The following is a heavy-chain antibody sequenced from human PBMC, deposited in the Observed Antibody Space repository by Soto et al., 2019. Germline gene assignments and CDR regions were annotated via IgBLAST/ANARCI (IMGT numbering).Heavy chain of an antibody. J-gene: IGHJ4*02. V-gene: IGHV3-23*01. Sequence: GGSLRLSCAASGFTLSTFAMSWVRQAPGKGLEWVSSISVSGSDDSTYFADSVRGRFTISRDNSKNTLFLQMDSLRVDDTGVYYCALTRRSSLLEVAGPGFEYWGQGTLVTVSS. D-gene: IGHD6-19*01. CDR3: ALTRRSSLLEVAGPGFEY. CDR1: GFTLSTFA. CDR2: ISVSGSDDST.